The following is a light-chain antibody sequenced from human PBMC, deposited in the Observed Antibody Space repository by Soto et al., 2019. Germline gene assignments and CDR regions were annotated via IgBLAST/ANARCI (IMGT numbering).Light chain of an antibody. J-gene: IGKJ5*01. CDR3: QQLNSFPIT. Sequence: DIQMTQSPSSLSASVGARVIITSRASQTVSSHLNWYQQKPGKAPNLLVYAASSLQSGVPSRFTGSGSGTDVTLTISSLQPEEFAIYYCQQLNSFPITSGQGTRL. CDR2: AAS. CDR1: QTVSSH. V-gene: IGKV1-39*01.